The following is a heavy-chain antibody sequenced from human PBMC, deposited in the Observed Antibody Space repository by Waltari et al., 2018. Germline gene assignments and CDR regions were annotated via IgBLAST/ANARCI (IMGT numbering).Heavy chain of an antibody. CDR3: TTELSGIVGASPVY. CDR1: GFTFSNAW. V-gene: IGHV3-15*07. Sequence: GESGGGLVKPGGSLRLSCAASGFTFSNAWMNWVRQAPGKGLEWVGRIKSKTDGGTTDYATPVKGRFTISRDDSKNTLYLQMISLKTEDTAVYYCTTELSGIVGASPVYWGQGTLVTVSS. CDR2: IKSKTDGGTT. D-gene: IGHD1-26*01. J-gene: IGHJ4*02.